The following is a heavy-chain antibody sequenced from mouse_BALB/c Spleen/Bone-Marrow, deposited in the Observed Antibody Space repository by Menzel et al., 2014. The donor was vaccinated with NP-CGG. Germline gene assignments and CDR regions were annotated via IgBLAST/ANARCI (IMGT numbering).Heavy chain of an antibody. CDR3: ARSEYGNSYAMDY. CDR2: ISTYSSNT. J-gene: IGHJ4*01. D-gene: IGHD2-10*02. Sequence: SGPELVRPGVSVKISCKGSGYTFTDYAMHWVKQSHAKSLEWIGVISTYSSNTNYNQKFKGKDTMTVDKSSSTAYMELARLTSEDSAIYYCARSEYGNSYAMDYWGQGTSVTVSS. CDR1: GYTFTDYA. V-gene: IGHV1-67*01.